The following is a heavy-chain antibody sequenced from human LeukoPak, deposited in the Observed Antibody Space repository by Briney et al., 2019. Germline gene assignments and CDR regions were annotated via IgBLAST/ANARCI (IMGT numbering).Heavy chain of an antibody. CDR1: GGSISSISYY. CDR3: GRSVQKVVRFDY. J-gene: IGHJ4*02. V-gene: IGHV4-39*01. D-gene: IGHD2-15*01. Sequence: PSETLSLTCTVSGGSISSISYYWGWIRQPPGKGLEWVGNIYYSGSTYYNPSLKSRVSISVDTSNNQFSLKLSSVTATDTAVYYCGRSVQKVVRFDYWGQGTLVTVSS. CDR2: IYYSGST.